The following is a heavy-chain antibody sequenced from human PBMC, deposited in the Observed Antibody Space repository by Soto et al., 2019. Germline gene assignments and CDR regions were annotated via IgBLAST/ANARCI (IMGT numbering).Heavy chain of an antibody. CDR1: GFTLGNYG. CDR3: ARVRDSSGYDAFDI. J-gene: IGHJ3*02. CDR2: IGSAGDT. D-gene: IGHD3-22*01. Sequence: PGGSLRLSCAASGFTLGNYGMHWVRQATGKGLEWVSAIGSAGDTSYPDSVKGRFTISRENAKNSLYLQMNSLRAEDTAVYYCARVRDSSGYDAFDIWGQGTVVTVAS. V-gene: IGHV3-13*01.